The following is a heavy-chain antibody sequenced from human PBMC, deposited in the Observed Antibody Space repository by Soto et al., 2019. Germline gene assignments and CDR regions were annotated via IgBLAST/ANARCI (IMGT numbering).Heavy chain of an antibody. Sequence: QLQLQESGPGLVKPSETLSLTCTVSGGSISSSSYYWGWIRQPPGKGLEWIGSIYYSGSTYYNPSLQSRVTISVDKYKNQFSLKLSSVTAADTAVYYCALPSANYYDSSFYGPWGQGTLVTVSS. CDR1: GGSISSSSYY. CDR3: ALPSANYYDSSFYGP. J-gene: IGHJ5*02. CDR2: IYYSGST. V-gene: IGHV4-39*01. D-gene: IGHD3-22*01.